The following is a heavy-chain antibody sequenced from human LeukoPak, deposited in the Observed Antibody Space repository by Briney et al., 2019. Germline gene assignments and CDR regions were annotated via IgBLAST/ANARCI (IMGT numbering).Heavy chain of an antibody. V-gene: IGHV1-69*04. Sequence: SVKVSCKASGYTFTSYGISWVRRAPGQGLEWMGRIIPILGIANYAQKFQGRVTITADKSTSTAYMELSSLRSEDTAVYYCASDTPTIPYWGQGTLVTVSS. CDR2: IIPILGIA. CDR3: ASDTPTIPY. CDR1: GYTFTSYG. J-gene: IGHJ4*02. D-gene: IGHD5-24*01.